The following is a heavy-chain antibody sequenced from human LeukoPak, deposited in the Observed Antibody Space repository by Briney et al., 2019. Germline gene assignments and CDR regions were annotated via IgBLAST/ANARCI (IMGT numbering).Heavy chain of an antibody. V-gene: IGHV3-74*03. CDR2: ISGDGTIK. J-gene: IGHJ4*02. Sequence: GGSLRLSCEPSGFAFSSYSMLWVRQAPGKGLVWLSRISGDGTIKTYADFVKGRFTISRDNTKNILYLQMNSLKVEDTAMYYCSRSQFDYWGQGVLVTVSS. CDR3: SRSQFDY. CDR1: GFAFSSYS.